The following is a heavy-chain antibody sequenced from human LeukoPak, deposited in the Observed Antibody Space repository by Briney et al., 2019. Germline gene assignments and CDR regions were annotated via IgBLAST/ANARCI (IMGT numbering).Heavy chain of an antibody. CDR1: GGSINSYY. V-gene: IGHV4-4*07. CDR3: ARDGYHYDSSGYYSLDY. Sequence: SETLSLTCTVSGGSINSYYWSWIRQPAGKGLEWVGRIYSSGTINYNPSLKSRVTMSVDTSKNHFSLKLSSVTAADTAVYYCARDGYHYDSSGYYSLDYWGQGTLVTVSS. CDR2: IYSSGTI. D-gene: IGHD3-22*01. J-gene: IGHJ4*02.